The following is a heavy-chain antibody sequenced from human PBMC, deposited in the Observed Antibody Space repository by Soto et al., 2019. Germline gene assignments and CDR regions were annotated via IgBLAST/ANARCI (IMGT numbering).Heavy chain of an antibody. CDR2: ITGSGDHT. V-gene: IGHV3-23*01. J-gene: IGHJ4*02. Sequence: GCLSPSCAPFGFTFSTYAMSWVRPAPGKGLEWVSGITGSGDHTYYADSVKGRFTISRDNSKNTLFLQMNSLGAEDTAVYYCAKGYYDILTGLDYSGQGTLVTVSS. D-gene: IGHD3-9*01. CDR1: GFTFSTYA. CDR3: AKGYYDILTGLDY.